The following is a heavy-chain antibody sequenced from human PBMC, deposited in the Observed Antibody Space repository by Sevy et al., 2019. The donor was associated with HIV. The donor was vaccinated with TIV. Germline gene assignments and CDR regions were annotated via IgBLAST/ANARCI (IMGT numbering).Heavy chain of an antibody. D-gene: IGHD5-12*01. CDR2: ISWNSGSI. CDR3: AKTQRDGYNHAFDI. J-gene: IGHJ3*02. V-gene: IGHV3-9*01. Sequence: GGSLRLSCAASGFTFDDYAMHWVRQAPGKGLEWVSGISWNSGSIGYADSVKGRFTISRDNAKNSLYLQMNSLRAEDTALYYCAKTQRDGYNHAFDIWGQGTMVTVSS. CDR1: GFTFDDYA.